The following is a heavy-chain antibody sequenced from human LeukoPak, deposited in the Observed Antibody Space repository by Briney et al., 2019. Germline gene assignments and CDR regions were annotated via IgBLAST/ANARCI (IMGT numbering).Heavy chain of an antibody. CDR2: INPSGGST. CDR3: ARAGGGGIVRGRCLFDP. V-gene: IGHV1-46*01. D-gene: IGHD1-26*01. CDR1: GYTFTSYY. J-gene: IGHJ5*02. Sequence: VASVKVSCKASGYTFTSYYIQWVRQAPGQGLEWMGIINPSGGSTSYAQKFQGRVTMTRDTSTSTVYMELSGLRSEDTAVYYCARAGGGGIVRGRCLFDPWGQGTLVTVSS.